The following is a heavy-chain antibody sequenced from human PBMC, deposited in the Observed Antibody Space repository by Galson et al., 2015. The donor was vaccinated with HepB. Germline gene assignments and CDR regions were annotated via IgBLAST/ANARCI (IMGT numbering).Heavy chain of an antibody. V-gene: IGHV3-23*01. D-gene: IGHD3-22*01. CDR3: ARDDSSDN. CDR1: GFTFSSYA. CDR2: ISGSGDHT. J-gene: IGHJ4*02. Sequence: SLRLSCAASGFTFSSYAMSWVRQAPGKGLEWVSAISGSGDHTYYADSVKGRFTISRDNAKNSLYLQMNSLRAEDTAVYYCARDDSSDNWGQGTLVTVSS.